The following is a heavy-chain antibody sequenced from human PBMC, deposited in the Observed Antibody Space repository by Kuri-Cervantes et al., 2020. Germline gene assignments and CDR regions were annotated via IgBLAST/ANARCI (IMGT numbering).Heavy chain of an antibody. J-gene: IGHJ4*02. Sequence: ASVKVSCKTSGGTFSGYAISWVRQAPGQGLEWMGWISAYNGDTNYAQKLQGRVTMTTDTSTSTAYMELRSLRSDDTAVYYCARVHYDSSGLTGYLDYWGQGTLVTVSS. CDR2: ISAYNGDT. V-gene: IGHV1-18*01. CDR3: ARVHYDSSGLTGYLDY. D-gene: IGHD3-22*01. CDR1: GGTFSGYA.